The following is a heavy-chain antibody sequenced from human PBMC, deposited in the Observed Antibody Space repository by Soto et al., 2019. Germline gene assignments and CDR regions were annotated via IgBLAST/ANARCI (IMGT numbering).Heavy chain of an antibody. D-gene: IGHD5-12*01. CDR1: GGSFSDYF. J-gene: IGHJ6*02. Sequence: QVQLQQWGAGLLKPSETLSLTCAVYGGSFSDYFWSWIRQPPGRGLEWIGEINHSGTTNYNPSLKSRVTIALDTSQNHFSLNLTSATAADTAVYYSLATTMAYYYGMDVWGQGTTVTVSS. CDR2: INHSGTT. CDR3: LATTMAYYYGMDV. V-gene: IGHV4-34*01.